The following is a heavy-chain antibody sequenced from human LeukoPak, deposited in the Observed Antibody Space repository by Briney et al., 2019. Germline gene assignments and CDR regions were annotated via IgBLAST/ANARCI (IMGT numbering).Heavy chain of an antibody. J-gene: IGHJ4*02. CDR3: AKIAAAGPREDY. CDR1: GFTFSSYE. D-gene: IGHD6-13*01. V-gene: IGHV3-30*18. Sequence: GGSLRLSCAASGFTFSSYEMNWVRQAPGKGLEWVAVISYDGSNKYYADSVKGRFTISRDNSKNTLYLQMNSLRAEDTAVYYCAKIAAAGPREDYWGQGTLVTVSS. CDR2: ISYDGSNK.